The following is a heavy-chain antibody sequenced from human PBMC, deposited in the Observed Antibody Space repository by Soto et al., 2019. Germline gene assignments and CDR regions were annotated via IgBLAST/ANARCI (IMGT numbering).Heavy chain of an antibody. CDR3: ARDKVVVVTAIYRGTNAFDI. CDR1: GFTFSDYY. D-gene: IGHD2-21*02. CDR2: ISSSGSTI. V-gene: IGHV3-11*01. Sequence: GGSLRLSCAASGFTFSDYYMSWIRQAPGKGLEWVSYISSSGSTIYYADSVKGRFTISRGNAKNSLYLQMNSLRAEDTAVYYCARDKVVVVTAIYRGTNAFDIWGQGTMVTVS. J-gene: IGHJ3*02.